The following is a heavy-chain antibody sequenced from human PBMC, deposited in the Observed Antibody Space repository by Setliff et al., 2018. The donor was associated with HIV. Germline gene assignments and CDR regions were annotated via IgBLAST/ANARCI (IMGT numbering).Heavy chain of an antibody. CDR3: ATAPGISYFDY. CDR1: GGSISSSSYF. Sequence: SETLSLTCTVSGGSISSSSYFWGWVRQPPGKGPEWIGILYYGGNTFYNPSLKSRVTISVDTSKNQLSLDLSSVTAADTAVYYCATAPGISYFDYWGQGALVTVSS. D-gene: IGHD6-13*01. V-gene: IGHV4-39*01. J-gene: IGHJ4*02. CDR2: LYYGGNT.